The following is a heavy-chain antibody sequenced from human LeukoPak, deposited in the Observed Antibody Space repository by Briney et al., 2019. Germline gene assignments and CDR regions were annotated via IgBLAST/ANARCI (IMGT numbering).Heavy chain of an antibody. V-gene: IGHV4-59*01. J-gene: IGHJ6*03. CDR2: IYYSGST. Sequence: SETLSLTCTVSGGSISGYYWSWIRQPPGKGLEWIGYIYYSGSTNYNPSLKSRVTISVDTSKNQFSLKLSSVTAADTAVYYCARAVTARGDYYYMDVWGKGTTVTVSS. D-gene: IGHD4-17*01. CDR1: GGSISGYY. CDR3: ARAVTARGDYYYMDV.